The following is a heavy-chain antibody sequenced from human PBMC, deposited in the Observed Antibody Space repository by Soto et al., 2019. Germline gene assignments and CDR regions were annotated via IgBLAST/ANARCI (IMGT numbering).Heavy chain of an antibody. CDR1: GFSLSTSGEG. J-gene: IGHJ4*02. V-gene: IGHV2-5*02. CDR2: IYWDDDK. D-gene: IGHD3-10*01. CDR3: TNTRAGFGELLVIDH. Sequence: QITLKESGPTLVKPTETLTLTCTFSGFSLSTSGEGVNWIRQPPGKSLEWLALIYWDDDKRYSPSLKTRITITKDTSKKQVVLTMTNMEPVDTATYYCTNTRAGFGELLVIDHWGQGIRVTVSS.